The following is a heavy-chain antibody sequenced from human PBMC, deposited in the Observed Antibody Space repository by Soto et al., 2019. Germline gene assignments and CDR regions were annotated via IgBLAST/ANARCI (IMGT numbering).Heavy chain of an antibody. V-gene: IGHV3-23*01. Sequence: EVQLLESGGGLVQPGGSLRLSCAASGFTFSSYAMSWVRQAPGKGLEWVSAISGSGGSTYYADSVKDRFTISRDNSKNRLYLQMNSLRAEDTAVYYCATSGSGYFRGEYWGQGTLVTVSS. CDR1: GFTFSSYA. CDR3: ATSGSGYFRGEY. J-gene: IGHJ4*02. D-gene: IGHD3-22*01. CDR2: ISGSGGST.